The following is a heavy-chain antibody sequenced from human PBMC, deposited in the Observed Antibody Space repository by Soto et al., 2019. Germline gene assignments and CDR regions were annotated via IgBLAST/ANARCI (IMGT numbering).Heavy chain of an antibody. CDR2: IYYSGST. CDR1: GGSISSGDYY. V-gene: IGHV4-30-4*01. J-gene: IGHJ4*02. D-gene: IGHD6-19*01. Sequence: PSETLSLTCTVSGGSISSGDYYWSWIRQPPGKGLEWIGYIYYSGSTYYNPSLKSRVTISVDTSKNQFSLKLSSVTAADTAVYYCARDKGWGLKYELDYWGQGTLVTVS. CDR3: ARDKGWGLKYELDY.